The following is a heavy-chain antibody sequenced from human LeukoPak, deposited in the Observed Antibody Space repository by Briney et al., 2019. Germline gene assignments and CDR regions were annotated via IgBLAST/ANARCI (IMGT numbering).Heavy chain of an antibody. Sequence: GGSLRLSCAASGFTFSSYSMNWVRQAPGKGLEWVSSISSSSSYIYYADSVKGRFTISRDNAKNSLYLQMNSLRAEDTAVYYCAGGITIFGVVGPYFDYWGQGTLVTVSS. CDR3: AGGITIFGVVGPYFDY. J-gene: IGHJ4*02. CDR1: GFTFSSYS. V-gene: IGHV3-21*01. D-gene: IGHD3-3*01. CDR2: ISSSSSYI.